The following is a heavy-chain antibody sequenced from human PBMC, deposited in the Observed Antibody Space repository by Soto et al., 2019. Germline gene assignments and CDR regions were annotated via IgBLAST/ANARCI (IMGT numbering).Heavy chain of an antibody. CDR1: GGSISDLY. V-gene: IGHV4-59*11. Sequence: SDTLSVTWTVSGGSISDLYLSWTRQPPGKGLEWIGYGLRHEFVGTNPSLTNRVTISVDMSKRQFSLRLNSVTAADTAVYYCVAGPDHAKSAYWGQGTLVTVSS. CDR3: VAGPDHAKSAY. J-gene: IGHJ4*01. CDR2: GLRHEFV.